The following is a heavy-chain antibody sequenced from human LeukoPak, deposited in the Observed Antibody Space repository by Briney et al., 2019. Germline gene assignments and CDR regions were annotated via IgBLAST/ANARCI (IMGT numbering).Heavy chain of an antibody. CDR2: VSWNSDSV. CDR1: GFIFDDYA. CDR3: AKAYYGSGSLTDYFDY. J-gene: IGHJ4*02. Sequence: GGSLRLSCAASGFIFDDYAMHWVRQAPGKGLEWVSGVSWNSDSVGYADSVKGRFTISRDNAKNSLYLQMNSLRPEDTALYYCAKAYYGSGSLTDYFDYWGQGTLVTVSS. V-gene: IGHV3-9*01. D-gene: IGHD3-10*01.